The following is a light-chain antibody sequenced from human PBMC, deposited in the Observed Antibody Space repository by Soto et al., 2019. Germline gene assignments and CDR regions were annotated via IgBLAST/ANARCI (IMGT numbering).Light chain of an antibody. J-gene: IGKJ1*01. CDR3: QQYYSTPWT. V-gene: IGKV4-1*01. CDR1: QTVLYSSNNKNY. Sequence: DIVMTQSPDSLAVSLGERATINCKSSQTVLYSSNNKNYLAWYQQKPGQPPKLLIYWASTRESGVPDRFSGSGSGKDFTLTISSLQAEDVALYYCQQYYSTPWTFGQGTKVEIK. CDR2: WAS.